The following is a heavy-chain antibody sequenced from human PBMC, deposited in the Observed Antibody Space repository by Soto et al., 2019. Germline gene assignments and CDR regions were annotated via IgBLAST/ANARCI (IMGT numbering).Heavy chain of an antibody. J-gene: IGHJ6*02. CDR1: GFTFSSFA. CDR2: SSGSGGGS. Sequence: DVQLLESGGGLVQPGGSLRLSCVGSGFTFSSFAMNWVRQAPGKGLEWVSVSSGSGGGSYYADSVKGRFAISKDNSKNTLFLQMNSLRAEDTAVYYCARERNSFYGMDVWGQGTTVTVSS. D-gene: IGHD4-4*01. CDR3: ARERNSFYGMDV. V-gene: IGHV3-23*01.